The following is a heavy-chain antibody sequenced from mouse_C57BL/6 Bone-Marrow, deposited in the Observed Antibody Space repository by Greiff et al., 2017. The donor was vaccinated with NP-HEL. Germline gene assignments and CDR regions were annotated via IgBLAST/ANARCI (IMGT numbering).Heavy chain of an antibody. CDR2: ISSGGDYI. V-gene: IGHV5-9-1*02. Sequence: EVKLVESGEGLVKPGGSLKLSCAASGFTFSSYAMSWVRQTPEKRLEWVAYISSGGDYIYYADTVKGRFTISRDNARNTLYLQMNSLKSEDTAMYYCTRDRNGNYFDYWGQGTTLTVSS. CDR3: TRDRNGNYFDY. J-gene: IGHJ2*01. D-gene: IGHD2-1*01. CDR1: GFTFSSYA.